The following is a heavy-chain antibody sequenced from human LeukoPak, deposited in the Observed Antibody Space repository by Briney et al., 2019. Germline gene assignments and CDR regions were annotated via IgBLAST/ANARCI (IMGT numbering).Heavy chain of an antibody. D-gene: IGHD4-11*01. CDR2: INPNSGGT. V-gene: IGHV1-2*02. CDR1: GYTFTGYY. CDR3: ANEPTQANWFDP. J-gene: IGHJ5*02. Sequence: ASVKVSCKASGYTFTGYYMHWVRQAPGQGLEWMGWINPNSGGTNYAQKFQGRVTMTRDTSISTAYMELSRPRSDDTAVYYCANEPTQANWFDPWGQGTLVTVPS.